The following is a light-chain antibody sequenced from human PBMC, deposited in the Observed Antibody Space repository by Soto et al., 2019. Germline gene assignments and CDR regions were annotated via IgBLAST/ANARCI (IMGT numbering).Light chain of an antibody. CDR1: SSDVGGYNY. Sequence: QSALTQPASVSGSPGQSITISCTGTSSDVGGYNYVSWYQQHPGKAPKLMIYEVSNRPSGVSNRFSGSTSGNTASLTISGLQAEDEADYYCSSYTSSSPLEVFGGGTKLTVL. J-gene: IGLJ2*01. V-gene: IGLV2-14*01. CDR2: EVS. CDR3: SSYTSSSPLEV.